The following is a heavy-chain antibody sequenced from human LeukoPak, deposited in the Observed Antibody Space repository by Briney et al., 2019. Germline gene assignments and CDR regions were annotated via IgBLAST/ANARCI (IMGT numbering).Heavy chain of an antibody. CDR3: AKDEYYDFWSGCPFDY. D-gene: IGHD3-3*01. CDR2: ISSSGDYK. Sequence: GGSLRLSCAASKFTFSSYGMHWVRQAPGKGLEWVSSISSSGDYKYQPDSLKGRFTISRGNAKNSLYLQMNRLRAEDTAVYYCAKDEYYDFWSGCPFDYWGQGPLVTVSS. CDR1: KFTFSSYG. V-gene: IGHV3-21*04. J-gene: IGHJ4*02.